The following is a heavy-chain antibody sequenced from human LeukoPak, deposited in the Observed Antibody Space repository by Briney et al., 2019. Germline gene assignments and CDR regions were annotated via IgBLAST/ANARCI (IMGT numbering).Heavy chain of an antibody. Sequence: ASVKVSCKASGYTFTGYYMHWVRQAPGQGLEWMGRINPNSGGTNYAQKFQGRVIMTRDTSISTAYMELSRLRSDDTAVYYCARVQSEYYYDSSGYYYWGQGTLVTVSS. J-gene: IGHJ4*02. CDR1: GYTFTGYY. CDR2: INPNSGGT. D-gene: IGHD3-22*01. V-gene: IGHV1-2*06. CDR3: ARVQSEYYYDSSGYYY.